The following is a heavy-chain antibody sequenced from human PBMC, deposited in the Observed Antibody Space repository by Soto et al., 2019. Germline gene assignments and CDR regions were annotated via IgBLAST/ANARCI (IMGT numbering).Heavy chain of an antibody. Sequence: QVQLVESGGGVVQPGRSLRLSCAASGFTFSSYGMHWVRQAPGKGLEWVAVISYDGSNKYYADSVKGRFTISGDKSKNTLYLQMNSLRAEDTAVYYCAKDGPYSGSYYFGFWYFDYWVQETLVTVSS. J-gene: IGHJ4*02. CDR3: AKDGPYSGSYYFGFWYFDY. CDR2: ISYDGSNK. CDR1: GFTFSSYG. D-gene: IGHD1-26*01. V-gene: IGHV3-30*18.